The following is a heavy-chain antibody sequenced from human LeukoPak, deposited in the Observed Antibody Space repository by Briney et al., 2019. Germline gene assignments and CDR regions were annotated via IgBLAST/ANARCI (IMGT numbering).Heavy chain of an antibody. Sequence: SETLSLTCIVSGDSISTYYWGWIRQSAGKGLEWIGRIYTSGGAKYSPSLKSRVSISVDETKNQVSLRLTSVTAADTAVYYCARELQLRVWGQGTLVTVSS. CDR2: IYTSGGA. CDR1: GDSISTYY. V-gene: IGHV4-4*07. CDR3: ARELQLRV. D-gene: IGHD1-1*01. J-gene: IGHJ4*02.